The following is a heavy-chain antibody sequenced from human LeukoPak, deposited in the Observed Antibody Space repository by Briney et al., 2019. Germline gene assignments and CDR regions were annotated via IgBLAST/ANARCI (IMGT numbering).Heavy chain of an antibody. J-gene: IGHJ6*03. CDR2: IYYSGST. V-gene: IGHV4-39*07. Sequence: SETLSLTCTVSGGSISSSSYYWGWIRQPPGKGLEWIGNIYYSGSTYYNPSLESRVTMSLDTSKNQFSLKLSSVTAADTAVYYCARDPYSGSYSADVYYYYMDVWGKGTTVTVSS. D-gene: IGHD1-26*01. CDR3: ARDPYSGSYSADVYYYYMDV. CDR1: GGSISSSSYY.